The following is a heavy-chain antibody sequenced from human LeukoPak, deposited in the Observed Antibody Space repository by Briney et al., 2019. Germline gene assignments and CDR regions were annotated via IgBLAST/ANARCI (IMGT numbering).Heavy chain of an antibody. D-gene: IGHD3-3*01. CDR2: IFPGDSDT. CDR1: GYSFTSYW. CDR3: ARHISDFWSGYCYFDY. J-gene: IGHJ4*02. Sequence: GGSLKSFCKGSGYSFTSYWIGWGRQMPGKGLVWMGIIFPGDSDTRYSPSFQVQATISADKSISTAYLQWSSLKASDTAMYYCARHISDFWSGYCYFDYWGQGTRVSVSS. V-gene: IGHV5-51*01.